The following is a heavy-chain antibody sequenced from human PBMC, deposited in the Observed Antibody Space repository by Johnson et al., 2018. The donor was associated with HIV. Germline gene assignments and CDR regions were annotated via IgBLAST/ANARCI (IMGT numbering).Heavy chain of an antibody. D-gene: IGHD3-10*01. CDR1: GFTFSSYG. CDR2: ISYDGSNQ. V-gene: IGHV3-30*03. J-gene: IGHJ3*02. Sequence: QVQLVESGGGVVQPGRSLRLSCAASGFTFSSYGMHWVRQAPGKGLERVAVISYDGSNQSYAASVKGRFNISRDNSKNTVYLQMNTLRPEDTAVYYCARDRFGSGRPNAFDMWGQGTMVTVSS. CDR3: ARDRFGSGRPNAFDM.